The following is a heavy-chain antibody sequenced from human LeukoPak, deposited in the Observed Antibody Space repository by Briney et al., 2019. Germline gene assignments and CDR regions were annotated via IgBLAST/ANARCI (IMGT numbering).Heavy chain of an antibody. CDR2: ISYDGSNK. J-gene: IGHJ4*02. CDR3: ARASGGVDTAMVTDY. D-gene: IGHD5-18*01. V-gene: IGHV3-30*04. Sequence: PGGSLRLSCAASGFTFSSYAMHWVRQAPGKGLEWVAVISYDGSNKYYADSVKGRFTISRDNSKNTLYLQMNSLRAEDTAVYYCARASGGVDTAMVTDYRGQGTLVTVSS. CDR1: GFTFSSYA.